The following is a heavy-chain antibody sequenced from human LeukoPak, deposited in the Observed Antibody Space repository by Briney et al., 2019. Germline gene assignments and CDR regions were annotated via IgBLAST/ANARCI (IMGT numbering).Heavy chain of an antibody. CDR3: ARVVGHQWLVN. CDR2: IHHSGST. D-gene: IGHD6-19*01. V-gene: IGHV4-4*02. J-gene: IGHJ4*02. Sequence: SGTLSLTCAVSGGSITSTSWWSWVRQPPGKGLEWIGEIHHSGSTNYNPSLKSRVSISVDKSKNQSSLKLSSVTAADTAVYYCARVVGHQWLVNWGQGTLVTVSS. CDR1: GGSITSTSW.